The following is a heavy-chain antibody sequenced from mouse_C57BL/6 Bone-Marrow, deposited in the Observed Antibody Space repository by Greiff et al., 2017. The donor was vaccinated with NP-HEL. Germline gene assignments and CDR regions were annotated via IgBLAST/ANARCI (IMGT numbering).Heavy chain of an antibody. CDR2: IDPNSGGT. D-gene: IGHD2-3*01. CDR3: ARYWDDGYWGFDY. Sequence: QVQLKQPGAELVKPGASVKLSCKASGYTFTSYWMHWVKQRPGRGLEWIGRIDPNSGGTKYNEKLKSKATLTVDKPSSTAYMQLSSLTSEDSAVYYCARYWDDGYWGFDYWGQGTTLTVSS. CDR1: GYTFTSYW. V-gene: IGHV1-72*01. J-gene: IGHJ2*01.